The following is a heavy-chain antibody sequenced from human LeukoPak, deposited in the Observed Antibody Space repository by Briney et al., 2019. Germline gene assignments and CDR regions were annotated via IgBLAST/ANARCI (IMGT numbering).Heavy chain of an antibody. D-gene: IGHD6-19*01. CDR2: INHSGST. V-gene: IGHV4-34*01. CDR3: ARALLGSGWLFDY. J-gene: IGHJ4*02. Sequence: GSLRLSCAASGFTFSDYYMSWIRQPPGKGLEWIGEINHSGSTNYNPSLKSRVTISVDTSKNQFSLKLSSVTAADTAVYYCARALLGSGWLFDYWGQGTLATVSS. CDR1: GFTFSDYY.